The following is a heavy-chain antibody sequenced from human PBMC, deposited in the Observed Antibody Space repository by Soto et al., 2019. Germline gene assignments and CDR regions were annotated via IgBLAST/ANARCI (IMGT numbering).Heavy chain of an antibody. CDR1: GFAFSSYA. D-gene: IGHD2-21*02. CDR3: ARAATCSAGDCYHFGY. CDR2: IGISYGST. V-gene: IGHV3-23*01. Sequence: GGSLRLSCAASGFAFSSYAMSWVRQAPGRGLEWVSAIGISYGSTYYADSLRGRFTISRDNSKNTLFLQMDSPRAEDTAMYYCARAATCSAGDCYHFGYGGRGARFTSPQ. J-gene: IGHJ4*02.